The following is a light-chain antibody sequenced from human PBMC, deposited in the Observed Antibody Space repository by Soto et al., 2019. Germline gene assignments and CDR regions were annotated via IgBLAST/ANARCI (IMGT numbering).Light chain of an antibody. J-gene: IGLJ2*01. CDR1: TSDIGGYDY. Sequence: QSVLTQPASVSGSPGQSVTISCTGTTSDIGGYDYVSWYQQHPGKAPKLLIYEVTNRPSGVSDRFSGSKSGSTASLTISGLQAEDEADYYCSSCRGSSYVVFGGGTKVTVL. CDR3: SSCRGSSYVV. V-gene: IGLV2-14*03. CDR2: EVT.